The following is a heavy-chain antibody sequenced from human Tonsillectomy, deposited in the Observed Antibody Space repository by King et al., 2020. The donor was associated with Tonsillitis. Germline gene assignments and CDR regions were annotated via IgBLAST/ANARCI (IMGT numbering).Heavy chain of an antibody. CDR1: GGSFGNTG. CDR2: TLPMFART. V-gene: IGHV1-69*01. CDR3: ARVGVGDGFNLNFDY. Sequence: VQLVESGAEVKKPGSSVKVSCKSSGGSFGNTGITWVRQAPGQGLEWMGLTLPMFARTDYAQNFQGRVTITADESTTTVYMELSSLTSADTAVYYCARVGVGDGFNLNFDYWGQGTLVTVSS. J-gene: IGHJ4*02. D-gene: IGHD5-24*01.